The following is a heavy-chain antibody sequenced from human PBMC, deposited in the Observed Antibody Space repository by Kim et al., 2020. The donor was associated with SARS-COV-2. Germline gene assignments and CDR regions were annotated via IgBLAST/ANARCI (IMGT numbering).Heavy chain of an antibody. D-gene: IGHD6-19*01. V-gene: IGHV3-30*01. CDR3: ARDMYSSGWLPPDY. Sequence: AAAWTGRFTTSRDNSKNTMYVQMNSLRAEDTAVYYCARDMYSSGWLPPDYWGQRTLVTVSS. J-gene: IGHJ4*02.